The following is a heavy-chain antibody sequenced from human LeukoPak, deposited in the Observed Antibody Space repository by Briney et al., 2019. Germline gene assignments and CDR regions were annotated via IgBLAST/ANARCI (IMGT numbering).Heavy chain of an antibody. V-gene: IGHV4-61*01. D-gene: IGHD3-22*01. CDR3: ATHDSAVMVTSAFDF. CDR1: GGSVSSGSYY. Sequence: SETLSLTCTVSGGSVSSGSYYWSWIRQPPGKGLEWIGYIYYSGSTNYNPSLKSRVTISVDTSKNQFSLNLNSVTAADSAVYYCATHDSAVMVTSAFDFWGQGILVTVSS. J-gene: IGHJ5*01. CDR2: IYYSGST.